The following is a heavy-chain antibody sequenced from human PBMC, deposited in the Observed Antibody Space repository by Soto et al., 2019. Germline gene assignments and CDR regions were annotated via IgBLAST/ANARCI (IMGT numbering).Heavy chain of an antibody. V-gene: IGHV4-31*03. CDR3: ARELRHHFESGAYYSALTD. J-gene: IGHJ4*02. Sequence: PSETLSLTCTASGDSISNDAYYWTWIRQPPGKGLEWLGFIYYSGSTLFNPSLKSRMSMSIDPTKDQFSLRLSSVTAADTAVYFCARELRHHFESGAYYSALTDWGQGTRVTVSS. CDR1: GDSISNDAYY. D-gene: IGHD3-22*01. CDR2: IYYSGST.